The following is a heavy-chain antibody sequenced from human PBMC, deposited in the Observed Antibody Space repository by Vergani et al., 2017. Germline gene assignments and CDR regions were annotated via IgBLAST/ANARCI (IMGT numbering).Heavy chain of an antibody. V-gene: IGHV4-61*01. J-gene: IGHJ4*02. Sequence: QVQLQESGPGLVKPSETLSLTCTVSGASVNRANYYWSWIRQTPGTGLEWIGFIYHSGGTSYSPSLKSRVTISVDTSKNQFSLKLSSVTAADTAVYYCARAYCGGDCYSDYWGQGTLVTVSS. CDR2: IYHSGGT. CDR3: ARAYCGGDCYSDY. D-gene: IGHD2-21*02. CDR1: GASVNRANYY.